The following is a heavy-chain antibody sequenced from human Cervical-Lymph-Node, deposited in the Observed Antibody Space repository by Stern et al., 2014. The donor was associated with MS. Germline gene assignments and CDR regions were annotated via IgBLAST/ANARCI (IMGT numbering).Heavy chain of an antibody. CDR2: IKCDSVGT. CDR1: GYTFTGYY. CDR3: ARSTIAARPDYYYAMDV. V-gene: IGHV1-2*02. D-gene: IGHD6-6*01. Sequence: VQLVESGAEVKKPGASVRVSCKTSGYTFTGYYIHWVRQAPGQGLEWMGRIKCDSVGTAFAQKFQGRVTMTRDTSISTAYMELSSLRSDDTAVFYCARSTIAARPDYYYAMDVWGQGTTVTVSS. J-gene: IGHJ6*02.